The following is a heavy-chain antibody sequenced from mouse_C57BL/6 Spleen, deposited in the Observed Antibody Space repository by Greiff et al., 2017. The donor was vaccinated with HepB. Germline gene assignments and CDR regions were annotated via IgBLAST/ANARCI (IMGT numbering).Heavy chain of an antibody. CDR3: AALYFDY. V-gene: IGHV1-4*01. CDR1: GYTFTSYT. J-gene: IGHJ2*01. CDR2: INPSSGYT. D-gene: IGHD6-1*01. Sequence: VQGVESGAELARPGASVKMSCKASGYTFTSYTMHWVKQRPGQGLEWIGYINPSSGYTKYNQKFKDKATLTADKSSSTAYMQLSSLTSEDSAVYYCAALYFDYWGQGTTLTVSS.